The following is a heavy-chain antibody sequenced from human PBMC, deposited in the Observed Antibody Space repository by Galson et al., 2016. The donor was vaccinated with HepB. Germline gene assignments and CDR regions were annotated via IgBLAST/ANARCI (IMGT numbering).Heavy chain of an antibody. CDR2: IHHSGST. J-gene: IGHJ4*02. V-gene: IGHV4-4*02. D-gene: IGHD2/OR15-2a*01. CDR1: GGSISNNHW. Sequence: SETLSLTCAVSGGSISNNHWWTWVRRPPGKGLEWIGEIHHSGSTNCNPSLKSRVTMSVDKSKNQFSLELTSVTAADTAVYYCARAGWADSATYYGYHFDYWGQGTRVTVSS. CDR3: ARAGWADSATYYGYHFDY.